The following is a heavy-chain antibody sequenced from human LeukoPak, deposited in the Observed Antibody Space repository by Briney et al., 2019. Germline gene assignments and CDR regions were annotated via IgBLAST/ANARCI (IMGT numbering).Heavy chain of an antibody. V-gene: IGHV3-21*01. J-gene: IGHJ4*02. Sequence: GGSLRLSCAASGFTFSSYSMNWVRQAPGKGLEWVSSISSSSSYIYYADSVKGRFTISRDNAKNSLYLQMNSLRAEDTAVYYCARDTDYDILTGYYGYYFDYWGQGTLVTVSS. CDR1: GFTFSSYS. D-gene: IGHD3-9*01. CDR2: ISSSSSYI. CDR3: ARDTDYDILTGYYGYYFDY.